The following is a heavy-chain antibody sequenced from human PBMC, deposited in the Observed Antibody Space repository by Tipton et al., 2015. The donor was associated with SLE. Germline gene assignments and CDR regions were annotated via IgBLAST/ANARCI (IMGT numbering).Heavy chain of an antibody. J-gene: IGHJ2*01. D-gene: IGHD1-7*01. CDR2: IYYSGST. V-gene: IGHV4-59*12. CDR1: GGSISSYY. CDR3: ARVLLGLRQIGYWYFDL. Sequence: GLLKPSETLSLTCTVSGGSISSYYWSWIRQPPGKGLEWIGYIYYSGSTNYNPSLKSRVTISVDASQNQISLKLNSVTAADTAVYYCARVLLGLRQIGYWYFDLWGRGTLVTVSS.